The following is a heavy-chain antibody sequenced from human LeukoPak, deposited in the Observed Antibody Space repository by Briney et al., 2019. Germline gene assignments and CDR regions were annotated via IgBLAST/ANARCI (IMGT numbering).Heavy chain of an antibody. CDR1: GFTFSSYS. J-gene: IGHJ5*02. CDR2: ISSSSSTI. CDR3: ARVQFQWFDP. V-gene: IGHV3-48*01. Sequence: VGSLRLSCAASGFTFSSYSMNWVRQAPGKGLEWVSYISSSSSTIYYADSLKGRFTIARDNSKKTLYLQMNNLRVEDTAVYDCARVQFQWFDPWGQGTLVAVSS.